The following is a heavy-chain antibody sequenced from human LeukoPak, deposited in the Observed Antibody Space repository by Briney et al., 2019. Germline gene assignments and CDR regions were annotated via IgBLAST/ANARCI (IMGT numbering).Heavy chain of an antibody. V-gene: IGHV3-21*03. CDR2: ISSSSSYI. J-gene: IGHJ4*02. CDR1: GFTFSSYS. D-gene: IGHD6-13*01. Sequence: GGSLRLSCAAPGFTFSSYSMNWVRQAPGKGLEWVSSISSSSSYIYYADSVKGRFTISRDNAKNSLYLQMNSLRAEDTAVYYCARETAAAAVSDYWGQGTLVTVSS. CDR3: ARETAAAAVSDY.